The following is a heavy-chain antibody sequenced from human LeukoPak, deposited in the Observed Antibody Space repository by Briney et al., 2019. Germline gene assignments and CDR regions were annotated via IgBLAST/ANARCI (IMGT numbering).Heavy chain of an antibody. V-gene: IGHV3-23*05. J-gene: IGHJ4*02. CDR1: GFAFGNYA. CDR3: AKISTVTENFDH. D-gene: IGHD4-17*01. CDR2: IDSSGTYT. Sequence: PGGSLRPSCAASGFAFGNYAMGWVRQAPGKGLEWVSSIDSSGTYTPSAESVKGRFTISRDNSENTMYLQLNSLRAEDTAVYSCAKISTVTENFDHWGQGTLVTVSS.